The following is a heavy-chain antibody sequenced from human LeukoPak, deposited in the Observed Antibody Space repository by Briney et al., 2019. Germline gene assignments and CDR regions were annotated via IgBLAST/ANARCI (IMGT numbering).Heavy chain of an antibody. D-gene: IGHD2-15*01. Sequence: PGRSLRLSCAASGFTFNSYAMHWVRQAPGKGLEWVAVISYDGNNKYYADSVKGRFTISRDNSKNTLYLQMNSLRVDDTAVHYCARDHRYCSGGSCYSYCDYWGQGTLVTVSS. CDR3: ARDHRYCSGGSCYSYCDY. V-gene: IGHV3-30*04. CDR1: GFTFNSYA. CDR2: ISYDGNNK. J-gene: IGHJ4*02.